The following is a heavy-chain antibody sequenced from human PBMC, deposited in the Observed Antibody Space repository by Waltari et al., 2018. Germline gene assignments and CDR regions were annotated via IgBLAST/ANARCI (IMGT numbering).Heavy chain of an antibody. J-gene: IGHJ3*02. Sequence: EVQLVESGGGLVKPGGSLRLSCAASGFTFSSYSMNWVRQAPGKGLEWVSSISSSSSYIYYADSVKGRFTISRDNAKNSLYLQMNSLRAEDTAVYYCAGTNYVGDAFDIWGQGTMVTVSS. D-gene: IGHD3-10*02. CDR3: AGTNYVGDAFDI. CDR1: GFTFSSYS. V-gene: IGHV3-21*01. CDR2: ISSSSSYI.